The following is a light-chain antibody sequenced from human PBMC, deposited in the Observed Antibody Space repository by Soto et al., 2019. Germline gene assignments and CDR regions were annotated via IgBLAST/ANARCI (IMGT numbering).Light chain of an antibody. CDR2: AAS. J-gene: IGKJ1*01. CDR1: QSVSSSY. Sequence: EIVLMQSPGTLSLSPGERATLSCRASQSVSSSYLAWYQQKPGQAPRLLIYAASSRATGIADRFSGSGSGTDFTLTISRLEPEDFAVYYCQQYGSSPRTFGQGTKVDIK. CDR3: QQYGSSPRT. V-gene: IGKV3-20*01.